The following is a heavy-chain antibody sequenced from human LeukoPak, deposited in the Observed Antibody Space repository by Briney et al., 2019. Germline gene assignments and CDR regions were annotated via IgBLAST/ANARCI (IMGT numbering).Heavy chain of an antibody. Sequence: PGGSLRLSCAASGFTFSSYSMNWVRQAPGKGLEWVSSISSSSSYIYYADSVKGRFTISRDNAKNSLYLQMNSLRAEDTAVYYCVRDYYDSSGYYPKRGAFDIWGQGTMVTVSS. CDR3: VRDYYDSSGYYPKRGAFDI. D-gene: IGHD3-22*01. CDR2: ISSSSSYI. V-gene: IGHV3-21*01. CDR1: GFTFSSYS. J-gene: IGHJ3*02.